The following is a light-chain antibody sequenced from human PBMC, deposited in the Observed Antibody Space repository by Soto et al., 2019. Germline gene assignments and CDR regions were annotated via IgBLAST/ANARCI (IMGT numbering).Light chain of an antibody. V-gene: IGKV3-20*01. CDR3: QQYGSSPPTWT. CDR2: GAS. Sequence: EMVLTQSAGTLSLSPGERATLSCRASQGVSSGYLAWYQQKPGQAPRLLIYGASSRATGIPDRFSGSGSGTDFTLTISRLEPEDFAVYYCQQYGSSPPTWTFGQGTKVDIK. CDR1: QGVSSGY. J-gene: IGKJ1*01.